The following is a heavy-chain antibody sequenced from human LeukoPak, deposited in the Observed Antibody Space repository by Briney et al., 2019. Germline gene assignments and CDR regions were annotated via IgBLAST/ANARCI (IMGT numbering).Heavy chain of an antibody. D-gene: IGHD6-13*01. CDR1: GFTFSSYS. J-gene: IGHJ4*02. CDR2: ISSSSSYI. V-gene: IGHV3-21*01. Sequence: GGSLRLSCAASGFTFSSYSMNWVRQAPGKGLEWVSSISSSSSYIYYADSVKGRFTISRDNAKNSLYLQMNSLRAEDTAVYYCARDGDFGGIAAADYWGQGTLVTVSS. CDR3: ARDGDFGGIAAADY.